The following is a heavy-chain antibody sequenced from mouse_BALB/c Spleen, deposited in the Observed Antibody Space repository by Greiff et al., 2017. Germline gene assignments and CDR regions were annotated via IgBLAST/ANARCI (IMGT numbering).Heavy chain of an antibody. V-gene: IGHV1S81*02. D-gene: IGHD2-3*01. Sequence: QVHVKQPGAELVKPGASVKLSCKASGYTFTSYWMHWVKQRPGQGLEWIGEINPSNGRTNYNEKFKSKATLTVDKSSSTAYMQLSSLTSEDSAVYYCARSRYDGYYVDYWGQGTTLTVSS. CDR3: ARSRYDGYYVDY. J-gene: IGHJ2*01. CDR2: INPSNGRT. CDR1: GYTFTSYW.